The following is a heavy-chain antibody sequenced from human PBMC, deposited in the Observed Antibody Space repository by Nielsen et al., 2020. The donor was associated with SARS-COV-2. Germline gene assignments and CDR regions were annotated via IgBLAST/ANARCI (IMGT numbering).Heavy chain of an antibody. CDR3: VKSGNVGESDYYYYGMDV. D-gene: IGHD3-10*01. Sequence: GGSLRLSCSASGFTFSSYAMHWVRQAPGKGLEYVSAISSNGGSTYYADSVKGRFTISRDNSKNTLYLQMSSLRAEDTAVYYCVKSGNVGESDYYYYGMDVWGQGTTVTVSS. CDR2: ISSNGGST. V-gene: IGHV3-64D*09. J-gene: IGHJ6*02. CDR1: GFTFSSYA.